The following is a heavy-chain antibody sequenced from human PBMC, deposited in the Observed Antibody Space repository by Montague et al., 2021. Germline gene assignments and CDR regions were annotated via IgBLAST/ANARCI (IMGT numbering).Heavy chain of an antibody. CDR2: IGVSGT. Sequence: SLRLSCAASGFTFSSHAMTWVRQAPGKGLEWVSGIGVSGTYYADSVQGRFTISRDNSDNTRYLQMNSLVAEDTAGDYCAKDRDGSTGDGLNYMDVWGQGTTAIVSS. V-gene: IGHV3-23*01. D-gene: IGHD5-24*01. J-gene: IGHJ6*03. CDR1: GFTFSSHA. CDR3: AKDRDGSTGDGLNYMDV.